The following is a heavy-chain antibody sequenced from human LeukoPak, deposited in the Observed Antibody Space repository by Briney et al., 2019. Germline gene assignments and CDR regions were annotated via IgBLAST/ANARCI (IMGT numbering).Heavy chain of an antibody. CDR3: ATEFNRLNWFDP. CDR1: GFTFSDAW. Sequence: GGSLRLSCAGSGFTFSDAWMTWVRQAPGKGLEWVGRIKSKADGGTTDYAAPVKGRFTISRDNSKNTLYLQMNSLRAEDTAVYYCATEFNRLNWFDPWGQGTLVTVSS. V-gene: IGHV3-15*01. CDR2: IKSKADGGTT. D-gene: IGHD1-14*01. J-gene: IGHJ5*02.